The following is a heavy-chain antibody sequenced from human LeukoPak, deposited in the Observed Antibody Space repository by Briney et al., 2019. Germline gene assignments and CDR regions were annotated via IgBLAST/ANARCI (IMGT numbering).Heavy chain of an antibody. CDR1: GFPFSTYW. V-gene: IGHV3-7*01. Sequence: GESLRLSCAASGFPFSTYWMSWVRQAPGKGLEWVANINQDGTEKYYVDSVKGRFTISRDYAKNSLYLQMNSLRVEDTAVYYCAKDIGSYYDYWGQGILVTVSS. D-gene: IGHD3-10*01. CDR3: AKDIGSYYDY. CDR2: INQDGTEK. J-gene: IGHJ4*02.